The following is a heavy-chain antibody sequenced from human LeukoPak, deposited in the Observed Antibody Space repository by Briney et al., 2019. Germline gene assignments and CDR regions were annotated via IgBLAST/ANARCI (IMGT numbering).Heavy chain of an antibody. D-gene: IGHD3-22*01. CDR1: GFTFSNYA. V-gene: IGHV3-23*01. CDR2: ISGSGGST. Sequence: GGSLRLSCAASGFTFSNYAMSWVRQAPGKGLEWVSTISGSGGSTYYADSVKGRFTISRDNSKNTLYLQMNGLRAEDTAVYYCATNPYYYDSSGYSNWGQGTLVTVSS. J-gene: IGHJ4*02. CDR3: ATNPYYYDSSGYSN.